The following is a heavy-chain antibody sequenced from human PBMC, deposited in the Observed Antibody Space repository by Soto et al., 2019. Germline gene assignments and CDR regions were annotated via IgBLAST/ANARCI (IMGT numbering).Heavy chain of an antibody. CDR3: AKTPGYCSVGSCSNLGYFDS. D-gene: IGHD2-15*01. CDR2: IIPILGIA. V-gene: IGHV1-69*02. CDR1: GGTFSSYT. Sequence: SVKVSCKASGGTFSSYTISWVRQAPGQGLEWMGRIIPILGIANYAQKFQGRVTITADKSTSTAYMELNSLGPEDTALYYCAKTPGYCSVGSCSNLGYFDSWGQGTLVTVSS. J-gene: IGHJ4*02.